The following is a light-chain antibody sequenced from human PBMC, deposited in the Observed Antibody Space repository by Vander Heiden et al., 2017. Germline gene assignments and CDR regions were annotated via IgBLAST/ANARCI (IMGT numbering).Light chain of an antibody. CDR3: QQYATSPFT. CDR2: GAS. J-gene: IGKJ3*01. V-gene: IGKV3-20*01. CDR1: QTVSENS. Sequence: EIVLTQSPRALSFSPGERATLPCRASQTVSENSLAWYQQKPGQAPRLLIFGASSRPTGLPDRFRGSGSGTDFTLTISRLESEDFAVYYCQQYATSPFTFGPGTKVDI.